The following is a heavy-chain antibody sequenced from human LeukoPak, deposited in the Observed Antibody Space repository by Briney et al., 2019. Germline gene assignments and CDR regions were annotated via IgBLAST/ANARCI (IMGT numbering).Heavy chain of an antibody. CDR1: GYTFSTYE. J-gene: IGHJ5*02. V-gene: IGHV1-8*01. CDR2: MHPNSGDT. Sequence: GASVKVSCKTSGYTFSTYEINWVRQAAGQGLEWMGWMHPNSGDTDYAQKFQGRVTMTRDTSINTVYLELSSLRSEDTAVYYCTRGPRNDPWGQGNLVTVSS. D-gene: IGHD1-14*01. CDR3: TRGPRNDP.